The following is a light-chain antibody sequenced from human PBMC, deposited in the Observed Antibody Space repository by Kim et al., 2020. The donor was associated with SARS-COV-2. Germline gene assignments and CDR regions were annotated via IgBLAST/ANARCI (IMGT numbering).Light chain of an antibody. V-gene: IGKV1-16*01. J-gene: IGKJ5*01. CDR2: AAS. CDR3: QQYNTYPRIT. Sequence: SIDTTVTIPCRASQGIINYLAWFQQKPGKAPKSLIYAASSLHSGVPSRFSGSGSGTVFTLTITSLQPEDFATYYCQQYNTYPRITFGQGTRLAIK. CDR1: QGIINY.